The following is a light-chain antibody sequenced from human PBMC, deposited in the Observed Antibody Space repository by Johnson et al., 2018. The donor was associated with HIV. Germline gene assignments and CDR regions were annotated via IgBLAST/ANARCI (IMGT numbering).Light chain of an antibody. CDR3: GTWDSSLSPGGEV. CDR1: SSNIGNNY. J-gene: IGLJ1*01. V-gene: IGLV1-51*02. CDR2: ENN. Sequence: HSVLTQPPSVSAAPGQKVTISCSGSSSNIGNNYVSWYQQLPGTAPKLLIYENNKRPSGIPDRFSGSKSGTSATLGITGLQTGDEADYYCGTWDSSLSPGGEVLGTGTKVTVL.